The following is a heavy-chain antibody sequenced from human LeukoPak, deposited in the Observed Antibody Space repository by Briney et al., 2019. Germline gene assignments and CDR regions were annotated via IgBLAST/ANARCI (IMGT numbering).Heavy chain of an antibody. J-gene: IGHJ5*02. V-gene: IGHV3-23*01. Sequence: LGGSLRLSCAASAVTFSSYVMSWVRQAPGKGLEWVSAISGSGFSTYYADSVRGRFTISRDNLKNTLYLQMNSLRAEDTAVYYCAKVGLSSGWGWFDPWGQGTLVTVSS. CDR3: AKVGLSSGWGWFDP. CDR1: AVTFSSYV. D-gene: IGHD6-19*01. CDR2: ISGSGFST.